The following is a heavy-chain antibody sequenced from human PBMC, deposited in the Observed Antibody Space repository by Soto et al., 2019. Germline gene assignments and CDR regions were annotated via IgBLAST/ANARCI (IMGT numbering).Heavy chain of an antibody. V-gene: IGHV2-5*01. CDR3: AQVDDVAALFAY. Sequence: QITLKESGPTLVKPTQTLTLTCTFSGFSLSTTGEGVGWIRQPPGKALEWLAVIYWNDDKSYSPSLKSRLTISKDTSTKQVVLTMMNMAPVDTGTYYCAQVDDVAALFAYLGQGTLVTVYS. CDR2: IYWNDDK. D-gene: IGHD6-6*01. CDR1: GFSLSTTGEG. J-gene: IGHJ4*02.